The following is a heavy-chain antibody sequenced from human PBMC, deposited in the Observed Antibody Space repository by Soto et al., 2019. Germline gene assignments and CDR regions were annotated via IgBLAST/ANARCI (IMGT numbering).Heavy chain of an antibody. V-gene: IGHV1-3*01. CDR1: GYTFTSYA. CDR3: ARHRFNYYDDTVYYYFEY. CDR2: INAGNGNT. Sequence: GASVKVSCKASGYTFTSYAMHWVRQAPGQRLEWMGWINAGNGNTKYSQKFQGRVTITTDTSANTAYMELSRLRSDDTAVYYCARHRFNYYDDTVYYYFEYWGQGTMVTVSS. D-gene: IGHD3-22*01. J-gene: IGHJ4*02.